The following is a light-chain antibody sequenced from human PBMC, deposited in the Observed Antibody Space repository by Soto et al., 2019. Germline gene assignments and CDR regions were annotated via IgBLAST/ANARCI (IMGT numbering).Light chain of an antibody. CDR1: QSVSNY. V-gene: IGKV3-11*01. CDR3: QQRNNWRDT. J-gene: IGKJ1*01. Sequence: EIVLTQSPATLSLSPVERATLSCMASQSVSNYLSWYQQKPGLAPRLLMYETSRRATGIPARFSGSGSGTDFTLTISSLEPEDFAVYYCQQRNNWRDTFGQGTKVDIK. CDR2: ETS.